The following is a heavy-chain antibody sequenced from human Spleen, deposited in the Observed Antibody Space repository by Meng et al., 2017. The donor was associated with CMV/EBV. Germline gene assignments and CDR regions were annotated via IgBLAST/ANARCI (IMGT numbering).Heavy chain of an antibody. D-gene: IGHD1-26*01. J-gene: IGHJ4*02. CDR3: ARDLKVGALDYFDY. CDR2: ISAYNGNT. Sequence: KASGSTFASYGIGWVRQAPGHGLEWMGWISAYNGNTSYAQTLQGRVTMTTDTSTSTAYMELRSLRSDDTAVYYCARDLKVGALDYFDYWGQGTLVTVSS. V-gene: IGHV1-18*01. CDR1: GSTFASYG.